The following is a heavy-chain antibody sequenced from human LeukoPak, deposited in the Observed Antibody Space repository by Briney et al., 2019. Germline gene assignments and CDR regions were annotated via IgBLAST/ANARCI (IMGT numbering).Heavy chain of an antibody. J-gene: IGHJ4*02. V-gene: IGHV3-30*03. D-gene: IGHD3-22*01. CDR3: ARAGSGSPLFDY. CDR1: RFTLSSYG. CDR2: ISDDGGNK. Sequence: PGRSLRLSCAAPRFTLSSYGIHWVRQAPGKGLQRVAAISDDGGNKYYSDSMKGRFTISRDNSQNLVYLQMNSLRTEDTAVYYCARAGSGSPLFDYWGQGTLVTVSS.